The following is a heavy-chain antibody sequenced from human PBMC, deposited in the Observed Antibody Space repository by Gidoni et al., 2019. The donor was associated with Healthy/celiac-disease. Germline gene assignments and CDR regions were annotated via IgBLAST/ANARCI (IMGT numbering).Heavy chain of an antibody. Sequence: QVQLVQSGAEVKKPGASVKVSCKASGYTFPSYYMHWVRQAPGQGLEWMGIINPSGGSTSYAQKFQGRVTMTRDTSTSTVYMELSSLRSEDTAVYYCARDLWELYSRHSYYYYYGMDVWGQGTTVTVSS. J-gene: IGHJ6*02. D-gene: IGHD6-13*01. CDR3: ARDLWELYSRHSYYYYYGMDV. V-gene: IGHV1-46*01. CDR2: INPSGGST. CDR1: GYTFPSYY.